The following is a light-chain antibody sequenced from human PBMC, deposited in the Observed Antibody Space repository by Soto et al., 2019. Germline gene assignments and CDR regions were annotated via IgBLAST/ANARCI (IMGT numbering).Light chain of an antibody. J-gene: IGLJ2*01. Sequence: QSALTQPPSASGSPGQSVTISCTGTSSDVGGYNYVSWYQQHPGKAPKLLLYEVSKRPSGVPDRFSGSKSGNTASLTVSGLQTEDEADYYCCSYGGSILLLFGGGTKLTVL. CDR2: EVS. CDR3: CSYGGSILLL. V-gene: IGLV2-8*01. CDR1: SSDVGGYNY.